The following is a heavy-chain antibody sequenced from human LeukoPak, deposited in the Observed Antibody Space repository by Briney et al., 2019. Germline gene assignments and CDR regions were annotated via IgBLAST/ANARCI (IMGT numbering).Heavy chain of an antibody. CDR1: GFTFSTSA. CDR2: ISSGGSTI. Sequence: GGSLRLSCAASGFTFSTSAMTWVRQAPGKGLEWISYISSGGSTIYYADSVRGQFTISRDNAKKSLYLQMNSLRAEDTAVYYCARVQKGIAAAGTGGGWFQPWGQGTLVTVSS. CDR3: ARVQKGIAAAGTGGGWFQP. D-gene: IGHD6-13*01. V-gene: IGHV3-48*04. J-gene: IGHJ5*02.